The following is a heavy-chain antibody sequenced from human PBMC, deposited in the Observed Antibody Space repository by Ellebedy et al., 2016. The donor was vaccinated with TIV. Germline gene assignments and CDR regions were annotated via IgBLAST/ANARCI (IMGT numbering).Heavy chain of an antibody. D-gene: IGHD3-9*01. CDR2: ISGGSGYK. CDR1: GFTFSNYW. V-gene: IGHV3-23*01. CDR3: ANVGLKNYDILTGYFHGWFDP. J-gene: IGHJ5*02. Sequence: GGSLRLSCAASGFTFSNYWMHWVRQAPGKGLVWVSSISGGSGYKYYADSVKGRFTISRDNSKTTLYLKLNSLRAEDTAIYYCANVGLKNYDILTGYFHGWFDPWGQGTLVAVSS.